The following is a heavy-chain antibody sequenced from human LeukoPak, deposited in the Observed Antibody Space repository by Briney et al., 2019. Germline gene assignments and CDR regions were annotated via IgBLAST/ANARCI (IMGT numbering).Heavy chain of an antibody. V-gene: IGHV3-23*01. D-gene: IGHD2-21*02. CDR3: AKDPWSPVVVTAIDY. CDR1: GFTFSSYA. Sequence: PGGSLRLSCAASGFTFSSYAMSWVRQAPGKGLEWVSAISGSGGSTYYADSVKGRFTISRDNSKNTLYLQMNSLRAEDTAVYSCAKDPWSPVVVTAIDYWGQGTLVTVSS. CDR2: ISGSGGST. J-gene: IGHJ4*02.